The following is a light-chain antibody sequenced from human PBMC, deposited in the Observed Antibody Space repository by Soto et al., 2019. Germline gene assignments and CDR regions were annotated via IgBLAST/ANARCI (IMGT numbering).Light chain of an antibody. J-gene: IGKJ4*01. CDR1: QDISDY. CDR3: QQLNSYPLT. CDR2: AAS. Sequence: DIQLTQSPSFLSASVGDRVTITCRASQDISDYLAWYQQRPGKAPKLLIYAASTLQSGVPSRFSGSGSGTEFTLTISSLQPEDFETYSCQQLNSYPLTCGGGTKVEIK. V-gene: IGKV1-9*01.